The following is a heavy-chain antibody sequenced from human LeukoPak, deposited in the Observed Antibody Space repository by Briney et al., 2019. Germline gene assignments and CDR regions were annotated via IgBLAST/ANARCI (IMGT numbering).Heavy chain of an antibody. CDR3: AGIAARQEGY. Sequence: PSETLSLTCTVSGGSISSGSYYWSWIRQPAGKGLEWIGRIYTSGSTNYNPSLKSRVTISVDTSKNQFSLKLSSVTAADTAVYYCAGIAARQEGYWGQGTLVTVSS. V-gene: IGHV4-61*02. CDR2: IYTSGST. D-gene: IGHD6-6*01. J-gene: IGHJ4*02. CDR1: GGSISSGSYY.